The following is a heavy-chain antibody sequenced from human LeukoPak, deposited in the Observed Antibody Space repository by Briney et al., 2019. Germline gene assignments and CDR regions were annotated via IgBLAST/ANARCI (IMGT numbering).Heavy chain of an antibody. J-gene: IGHJ6*03. CDR2: INPSGGST. V-gene: IGHV1-46*01. CDR3: ARDGKAIVVVPAADYYMDV. D-gene: IGHD2-2*01. Sequence: ASVKVSCKASGYTFTSYYMHWVRQAPGQGLEWMGIINPSGGSTSYAQKFQGRVTMTRDTSTSTVYMELSSLRSEDTAVYYCARDGKAIVVVPAADYYMDVWGKGTTVTVSS. CDR1: GYTFTSYY.